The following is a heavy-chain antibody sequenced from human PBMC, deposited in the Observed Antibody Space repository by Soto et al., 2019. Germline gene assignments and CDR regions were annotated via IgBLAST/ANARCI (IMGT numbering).Heavy chain of an antibody. CDR2: ISSSSSYI. CDR1: GFTLSSYS. D-gene: IGHD3-3*01. V-gene: IGHV3-21*01. Sequence: GGSLRLSCAASGFTLSSYSMNWVRQAPGKGLEWVSSISSSSSYIYYADSVEGRFTIYRDNAKNSLYLQMNSLRAEDTAVYYCARDQRSSFGVVIIREGFDYWGQGTLVTVSS. CDR3: ARDQRSSFGVVIIREGFDY. J-gene: IGHJ4*02.